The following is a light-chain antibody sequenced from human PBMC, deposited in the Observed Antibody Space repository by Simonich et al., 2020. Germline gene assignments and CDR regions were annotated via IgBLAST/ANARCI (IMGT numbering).Light chain of an antibody. CDR1: SSNIGSNT. CDR2: RNN. J-gene: IGLJ3*02. Sequence: QSVLTQPPSASGTPGQRVTISCSGSSSNIGSNTVNWYQQLPGTAPKLLIYRNNQRPSGVPDRFSGSKSGTSASLAHSGLQSEDEADYYCAAWDDSLNGPVFGGGTKLTVL. CDR3: AAWDDSLNGPV. V-gene: IGLV1-44*01.